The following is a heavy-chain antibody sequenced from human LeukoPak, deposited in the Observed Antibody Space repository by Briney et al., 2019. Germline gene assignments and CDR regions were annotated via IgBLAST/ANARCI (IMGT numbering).Heavy chain of an antibody. CDR2: IHYSGRT. V-gene: IGHV4-39*01. Sequence: SETLSLTCTVSGGSISSSSCYWGWIRQPPGKGLEWIGTIHYSGRTHYNPSLKSRVTISVDTSKNHFSLKLSSVTAADTAVYYCASRTLTNDAFDIWGQGTMVTVSS. D-gene: IGHD3-9*01. CDR3: ASRTLTNDAFDI. J-gene: IGHJ3*02. CDR1: GGSISSSSCY.